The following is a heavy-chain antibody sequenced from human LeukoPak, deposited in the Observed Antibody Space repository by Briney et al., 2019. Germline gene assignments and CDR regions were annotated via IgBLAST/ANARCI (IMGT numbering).Heavy chain of an antibody. J-gene: IGHJ4*02. CDR1: GYTFTSYD. CDR2: MNPNSGNT. CDR3: ARGGVVVAATAFDY. Sequence: GASVKVSCKASGYTFTSYDINWVRQATGQGLEWMGWMNPNSGNTGYAQKFQGRVTMTRNTSISTAYMELSSLRSEDTAVYYCARGGVVVAATAFDYWGQGTLVTVSS. V-gene: IGHV1-8*01. D-gene: IGHD2-15*01.